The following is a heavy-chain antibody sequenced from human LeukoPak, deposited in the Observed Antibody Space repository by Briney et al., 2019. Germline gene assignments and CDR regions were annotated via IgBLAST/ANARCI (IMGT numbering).Heavy chain of an antibody. CDR1: GFTFRYSA. V-gene: IGHV3-23*01. Sequence: GGSLRLSCAASGFTFRYSAMSWVRQAPGKGLEWVSLISFSGDNTYYTDSVKGRFTISRDNSKDTLYLQMNSLRAEDTAIYYCARDIELSTWGLGTMVTVSS. CDR2: ISFSGDNT. D-gene: IGHD3-16*02. CDR3: ARDIELST. J-gene: IGHJ3*01.